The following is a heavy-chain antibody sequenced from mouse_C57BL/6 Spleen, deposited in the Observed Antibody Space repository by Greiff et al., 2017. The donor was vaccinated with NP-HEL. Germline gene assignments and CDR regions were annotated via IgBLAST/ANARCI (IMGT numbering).Heavy chain of an antibody. J-gene: IGHJ3*01. V-gene: IGHV1-52*01. Sequence: QVQLKQPGAELVRPGSSVKLSCKASGYTFTSYWMHWVKQRPIQGLEWIGNIDPSDSETHYNQKFKDKATLTVDKSSSTAYMQLSSLTSEDSAVYYCARWGDYDGAWFAYWGQGTLVTVSA. CDR1: GYTFTSYW. CDR3: ARWGDYDGAWFAY. D-gene: IGHD2-4*01. CDR2: IDPSDSET.